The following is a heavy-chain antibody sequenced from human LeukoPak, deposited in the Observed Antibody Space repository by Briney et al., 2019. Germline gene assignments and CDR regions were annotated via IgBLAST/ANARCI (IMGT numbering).Heavy chain of an antibody. Sequence: PGGSLRLSCVASGFKFSSYAMGWARQAPGKGLEWVSIIGGDGGRTYYADSVKGRFTISRDNSGNTVFVEMNSLRAGDTAVYYCARDAPNWGDAFDSWGQGTMVTVSS. D-gene: IGHD7-27*01. CDR3: ARDAPNWGDAFDS. CDR1: GFKFSSYA. CDR2: IGGDGGRT. J-gene: IGHJ3*02. V-gene: IGHV3-23*01.